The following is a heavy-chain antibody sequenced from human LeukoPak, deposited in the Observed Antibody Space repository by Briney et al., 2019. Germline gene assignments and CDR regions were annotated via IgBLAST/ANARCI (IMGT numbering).Heavy chain of an antibody. J-gene: IGHJ5*02. CDR2: IRGTSHGHAT. D-gene: IGHD6-19*01. Sequence: GGSLRLSCAASGFTFSDSAIHWVRQASGKGLEWVGRIRGTSHGHATAYAASVRGRFTLSRDDSKNTAYLQMNSLRAEDTAVYYCNQRGYNSGWFDPWGQGTLVTVSS. CDR1: GFTFSDSA. CDR3: NQRGYNSGWFDP. V-gene: IGHV3-73*01.